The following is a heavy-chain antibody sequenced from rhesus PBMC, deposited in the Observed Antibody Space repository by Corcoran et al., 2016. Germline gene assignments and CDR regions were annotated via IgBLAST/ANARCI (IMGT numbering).Heavy chain of an antibody. J-gene: IGHJ4*01. Sequence: QVQLQESGPGVVKPSETLSLTCAVSGGSISSGYDLTWIRQPPRKGLECIWYIYCSSETTKYHPSLKNGVTISKYASKNQFSLKLSSVTAADTAVYYCARVRSYNSGYYTFDYWGQGVLVTVSS. V-gene: IGHV4-76*01. CDR3: ARVRSYNSGYYTFDY. CDR1: GGSISSGYD. D-gene: IGHD3-28*01. CDR2: IYCSSETT.